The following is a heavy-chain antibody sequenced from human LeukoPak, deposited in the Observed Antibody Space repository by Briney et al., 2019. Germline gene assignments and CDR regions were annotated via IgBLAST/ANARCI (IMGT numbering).Heavy chain of an antibody. Sequence: SETLSLTCTVSGGSISSYYWSWIRQPPGKGLEWIGYIHYSGSTNYNPSLKSRVTISVDTSKNQFSLKLSSVTAADTAVYYCASQIPYYYDSSGYNFQHWGQGTLVTVSS. V-gene: IGHV4-59*01. D-gene: IGHD3-22*01. CDR3: ASQIPYYYDSSGYNFQH. J-gene: IGHJ1*01. CDR2: IHYSGST. CDR1: GGSISSYY.